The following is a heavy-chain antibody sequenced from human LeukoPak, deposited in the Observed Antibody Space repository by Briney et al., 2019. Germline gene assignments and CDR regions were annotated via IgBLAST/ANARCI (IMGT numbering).Heavy chain of an antibody. CDR2: INHSGST. D-gene: IGHD2-2*02. Sequence: SETLSLTCAVYGGSYSGYYWSWIRQPPGKGLEWIGEINHSGSTNYNPSLKSRVTISVDTSKNQFSLKLSSVTAADTAVYYCARGGDIVVVPAAIPHFDYWGQGTLVTVSS. J-gene: IGHJ4*02. CDR3: ARGGDIVVVPAAIPHFDY. CDR1: GGSYSGYY. V-gene: IGHV4-34*01.